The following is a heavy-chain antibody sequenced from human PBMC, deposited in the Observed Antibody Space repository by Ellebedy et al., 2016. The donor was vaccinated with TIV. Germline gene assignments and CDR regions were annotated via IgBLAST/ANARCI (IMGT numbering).Heavy chain of an antibody. CDR2: IWYDGSNK. J-gene: IGHJ2*01. CDR1: GFTFSSYG. D-gene: IGHD3-22*01. Sequence: GGSLRLSXAASGFTFSSYGMPWVRQAPGKGLEWVAVIWYDGSNKYYADSVKGRFTISRDNSKNTLYLQMNSLRAEDTAVYYCARDWYFDSSGSRYWYFDLWGRGTLVTVSS. V-gene: IGHV3-33*01. CDR3: ARDWYFDSSGSRYWYFDL.